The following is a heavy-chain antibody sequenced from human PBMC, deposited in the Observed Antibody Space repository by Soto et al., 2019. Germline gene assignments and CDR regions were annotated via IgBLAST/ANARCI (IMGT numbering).Heavy chain of an antibody. Sequence: QVQLVQSGVEVKKPGASVKVSCKASGYTFANYGTTWVRQAPGQGLEWMGWISPYNGNTNYAQNFQDRVTMTTDTATTTAYMELRSLRSDDTAVYYCARGGIYTTTSLDVWGRGTTVTVSS. CDR2: ISPYNGNT. D-gene: IGHD2-2*02. CDR3: ARGGIYTTTSLDV. CDR1: GYTFANYG. J-gene: IGHJ6*04. V-gene: IGHV1-18*01.